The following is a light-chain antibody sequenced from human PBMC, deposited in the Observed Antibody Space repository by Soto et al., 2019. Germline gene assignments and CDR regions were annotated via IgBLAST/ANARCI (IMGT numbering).Light chain of an antibody. CDR1: QSINRW. CDR2: GAS. Sequence: DIQMTQSPSTLSASVGDRVTFTCRASQSINRWLAWFQQKPGKAPKLLIFGASTLESGVPSRFSGSGSGTEFTLTINSLQPEDFASYFCQQYDSHPWTFGHGTKVEI. CDR3: QQYDSHPWT. V-gene: IGKV1-5*01. J-gene: IGKJ1*01.